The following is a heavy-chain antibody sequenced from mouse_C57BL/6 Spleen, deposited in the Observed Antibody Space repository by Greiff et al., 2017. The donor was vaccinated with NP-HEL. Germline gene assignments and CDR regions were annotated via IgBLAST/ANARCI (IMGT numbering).Heavy chain of an antibody. CDR3: ARCDYYGNSGWYFDV. Sequence: QVQLQQSGAELVKPGASVKISCKASGYAFSSYWMNWVKQRPGKGLEWIGQIYPGDGDTNYNGKFKGKATLTADKSSSTAYMQLSSLTSEDSAVYFCARCDYYGNSGWYFDVWGTGTTVTVSS. CDR1: GYAFSSYW. D-gene: IGHD2-1*01. CDR2: IYPGDGDT. J-gene: IGHJ1*03. V-gene: IGHV1-80*01.